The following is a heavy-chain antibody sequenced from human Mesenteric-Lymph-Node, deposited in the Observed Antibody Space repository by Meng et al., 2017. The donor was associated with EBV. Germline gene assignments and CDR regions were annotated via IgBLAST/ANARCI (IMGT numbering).Heavy chain of an antibody. CDR1: DGSFSNYF. D-gene: IGHD3-22*01. CDR2: INRIGGT. CDR3: ARGYTYNYESGVPPFDL. V-gene: IGHV4-34*01. Sequence: VHLQQWGAGLFKPSETLSLTCAVYDGSFSNYFWRWIRQSPEKGLEWIGEINRIGGTDYNPSLKSRVTISVDTSKNQFSLRLSSVTAADTAVYYCARGYTYNYESGVPPFDLWGHGTLVTVFS. J-gene: IGHJ5*02.